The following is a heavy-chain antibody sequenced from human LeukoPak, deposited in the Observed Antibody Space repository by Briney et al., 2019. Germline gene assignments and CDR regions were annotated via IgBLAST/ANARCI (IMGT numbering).Heavy chain of an antibody. V-gene: IGHV4-39*01. Sequence: SETLSLTCSVSVGSVSSSSYFWGWIRQPPGKGLEWIGNVYQTGSTYYNPSLKSRVTISVDTSKNQFSLKLSSVTTADTSVYYCARWYSGFDFWGQGTLVTVSS. CDR2: VYQTGST. J-gene: IGHJ4*02. D-gene: IGHD1-26*01. CDR3: ARWYSGFDF. CDR1: VGSVSSSSYF.